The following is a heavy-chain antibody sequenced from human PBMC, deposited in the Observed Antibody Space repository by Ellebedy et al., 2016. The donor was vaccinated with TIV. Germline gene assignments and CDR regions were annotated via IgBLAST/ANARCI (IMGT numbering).Heavy chain of an antibody. CDR3: ARVKGVAVTGRNYYDS. J-gene: IGHJ4*02. V-gene: IGHV6-1*01. Sequence: MPSETLSLTCAVSGDSVSSDSATWNWIRQSPSRGLEWLGRTYYRSKWFNDYAVSVKSRITINPDTSKNQFSLQLNSVTPEDTAVYYCARVKGVAVTGRNYYDSWGQGTLVTVSS. D-gene: IGHD6-19*01. CDR2: TYYRSKWFN. CDR1: GDSVSSDSAT.